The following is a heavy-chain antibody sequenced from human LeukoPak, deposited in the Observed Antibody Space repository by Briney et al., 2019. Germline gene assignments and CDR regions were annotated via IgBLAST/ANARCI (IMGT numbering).Heavy chain of an antibody. J-gene: IGHJ4*02. CDR2: IKGDGSNR. V-gene: IGHV3-7*04. CDR3: ARGSGWLIES. D-gene: IGHD6-19*01. CDR1: GFTFSSYW. Sequence: PGGSLRLSCAASGFTFSSYWMNWVRQAPGKRLEWVANIKGDGSNRHYVDSVKGRFTISGDKATNSLYLQMDSLRGEDWAVYYCARGSGWLIESWVQGTLVSVSS.